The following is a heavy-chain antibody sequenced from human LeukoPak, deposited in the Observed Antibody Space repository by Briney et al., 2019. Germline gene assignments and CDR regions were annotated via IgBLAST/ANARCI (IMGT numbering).Heavy chain of an antibody. CDR2: MNPNSGNT. Sequence: ASVKVSXKASGYTFTSYDINWVRQATGQGLEWMGWMNPNSGNTGYAEKLQGRVTMTRNTSISTAYMELSSLRSEDTAVYYCASFQSAHPWFDYGGQGTLVTVSS. V-gene: IGHV1-8*01. CDR3: ASFQSAHPWFDY. J-gene: IGHJ4*02. CDR1: GYTFTSYD. D-gene: IGHD4/OR15-4a*01.